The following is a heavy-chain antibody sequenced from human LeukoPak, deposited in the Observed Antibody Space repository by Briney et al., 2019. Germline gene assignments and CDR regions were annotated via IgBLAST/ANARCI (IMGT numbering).Heavy chain of an antibody. Sequence: SETLSLTCTVSGGSVSSGSYYWSWIRQPPGKGLEWIGYIYYSGSTNYNPSLKSRVTISVDTSKNQFSLKLSYVTAADTAVYYCARLVVNAGYDFWSGYYRYYYYYGMDVWGQGTTVTVSS. CDR3: ARLVVNAGYDFWSGYYRYYYYYGMDV. D-gene: IGHD3-3*01. J-gene: IGHJ6*02. CDR1: GGSVSSGSYY. CDR2: IYYSGST. V-gene: IGHV4-61*01.